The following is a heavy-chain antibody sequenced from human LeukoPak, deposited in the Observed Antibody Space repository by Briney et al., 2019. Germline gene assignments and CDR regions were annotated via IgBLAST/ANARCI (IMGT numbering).Heavy chain of an antibody. D-gene: IGHD2-2*01. J-gene: IGHJ5*02. Sequence: SETLSLTCAVYGGSFSGYYWSWIRQPPGKGLEWIEEINHSGSTNYNPSLKSRVSISVDTSRNQFSLKLSSVTAADTAVYYCATNPGGYCSSTRCYGEAPWGQGTLVTVSS. CDR3: ATNPGGYCSSTRCYGEAP. V-gene: IGHV4-34*01. CDR1: GGSFSGYY. CDR2: INHSGST.